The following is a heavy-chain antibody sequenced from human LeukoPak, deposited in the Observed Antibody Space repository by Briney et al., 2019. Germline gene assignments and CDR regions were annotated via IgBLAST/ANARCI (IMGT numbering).Heavy chain of an antibody. CDR2: ISGSGGST. CDR1: GFTFSSYA. J-gene: IGHJ4*02. D-gene: IGHD5-18*01. CDR3: AKAGRGNTAMPEYYFDY. V-gene: IGHV3-23*01. Sequence: PGGSLRLSCAASGFTFSSYAMSWVRQAPGKGLEWVSAISGSGGSTYYADSVKGRFTISRDNSKNTLYLQMNSLRAEDTAVYYCAKAGRGNTAMPEYYFDYWGQGTLVTVSS.